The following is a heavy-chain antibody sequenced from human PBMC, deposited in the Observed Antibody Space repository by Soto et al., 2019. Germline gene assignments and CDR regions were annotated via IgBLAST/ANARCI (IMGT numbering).Heavy chain of an antibody. V-gene: IGHV4-59*01. CDR3: ARDAGGPGDY. CDR2: IYYSGST. Sequence: PSETLSLTCTVSSASFTVYYWSWIRRPPGKGLEWIGYIYYSGSTSYNPSLTSRVTLSADTSKNQFSLKLRSVTAADTAVYYCARDAGGPGDYWGQGVLVTVSS. D-gene: IGHD2-15*01. CDR1: SASFTVYY. J-gene: IGHJ4*02.